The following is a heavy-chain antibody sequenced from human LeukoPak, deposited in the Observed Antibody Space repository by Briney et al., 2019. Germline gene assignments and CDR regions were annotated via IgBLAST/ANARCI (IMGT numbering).Heavy chain of an antibody. CDR3: AKSVDGGNSPFDY. V-gene: IGHV4-28*01. J-gene: IGHJ4*02. D-gene: IGHD4-23*01. CDR2: IYYSGNT. CDR1: GYSISSTNW. Sequence: SETLSLTCAVSGYSISSTNWWGWIRQPPGKGLEWIGYIYYSGNTHYNPSLKSRVTMSVDTSKNQFSLELSSVTAVDTAIYYCAKSVDGGNSPFDYWGQGTLVTVSS.